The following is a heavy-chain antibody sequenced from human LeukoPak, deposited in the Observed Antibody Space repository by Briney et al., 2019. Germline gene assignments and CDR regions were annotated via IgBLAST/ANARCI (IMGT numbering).Heavy chain of an antibody. V-gene: IGHV3-23*01. CDR3: AKAGLTTVRGPRCWIDP. CDR1: GFTFSSYA. J-gene: IGHJ5*02. CDR2: ISGSGGST. Sequence: GGSLRLSCAASGFTFSSYAMSWVRQAPGKGLEWVSSISGSGGSTYYADSVKGRFTISRDNSKNTLYLRINSLRAEDTAVYYCAKAGLTTVRGPRCWIDPWGQGTLVTVSS. D-gene: IGHD4-11*01.